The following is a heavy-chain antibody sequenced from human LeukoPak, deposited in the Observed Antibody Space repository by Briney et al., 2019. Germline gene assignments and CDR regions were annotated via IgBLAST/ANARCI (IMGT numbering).Heavy chain of an antibody. V-gene: IGHV1-8*02. D-gene: IGHD3-22*01. J-gene: IGHJ4*02. CDR2: MNPNSGNT. CDR3: ARGYHYYDSSGYYKITFDY. Sequence: ASVKVSCKASGYTFTGYYMHWVRQATGQGLEWMGWMNPNSGNTGYAQKFQGRVTMTRNTSISTAYMELSSLRSEDTAVYYCARGYHYYDSSGYYKITFDYWGQGTLVTVSS. CDR1: GYTFTGYY.